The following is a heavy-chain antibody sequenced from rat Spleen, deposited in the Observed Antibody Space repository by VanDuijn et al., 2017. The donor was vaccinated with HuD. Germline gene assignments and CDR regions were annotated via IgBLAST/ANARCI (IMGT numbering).Heavy chain of an antibody. CDR2: ISYEGSGT. CDR1: GFTFSDYY. CDR3: ARHNYFDY. V-gene: IGHV5-22*01. J-gene: IGHJ2*01. Sequence: EVQLVESDGGLVQPGRSLKLSCAASGFTFSDYYMAWVRQAPTKGLEWVASISYEGSGTYYGDSVKGRFTISSDNAKTTLYLQMDSLRSEDTATYYCARHNYFDYWGQGVMVTVSS.